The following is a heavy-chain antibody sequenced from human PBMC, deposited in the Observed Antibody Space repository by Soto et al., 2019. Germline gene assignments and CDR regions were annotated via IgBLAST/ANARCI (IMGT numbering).Heavy chain of an antibody. CDR2: ISAYNGNT. V-gene: IGHV1-18*01. D-gene: IGHD5-18*01. J-gene: IGHJ4*02. CDR3: ARALGGYSYGPQFDY. CDR1: GYTFTSYG. Sequence: GASVKVSCKASGYTFTSYGISWVRQAPGQGLEWMGWISAYNGNTNYAQKLQGRVTMTTDTSTSTAYMELRSLRSDDTAVYYCARALGGYSYGPQFDYWGQGTLVTVSS.